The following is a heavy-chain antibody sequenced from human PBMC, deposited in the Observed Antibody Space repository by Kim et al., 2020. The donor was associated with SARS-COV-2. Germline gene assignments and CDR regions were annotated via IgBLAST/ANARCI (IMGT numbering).Heavy chain of an antibody. CDR2: IRGKVNNYAT. Sequence: GGSLRLSCAASGFSFSDSDMHWVRQASGEGLEWVGRIRGKVNNYATEYSASARGRFTISRDDSQNTAFLQMSSLKTDDTAVYYCSRRTVAAAGGNYALDVWGQGTTVIVSS. V-gene: IGHV3-73*01. CDR1: GFSFSDSD. J-gene: IGHJ6*02. D-gene: IGHD6-25*01. CDR3: SRRTVAAAGGNYALDV.